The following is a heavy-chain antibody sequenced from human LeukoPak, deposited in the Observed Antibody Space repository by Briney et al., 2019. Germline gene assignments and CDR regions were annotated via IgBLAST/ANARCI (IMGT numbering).Heavy chain of an antibody. CDR1: GFAFSDYY. Sequence: PGGSLRLSCAVSGFAFSDYYMSWIRQAPGKGLEWLSYISSGGDTIYYADSVKGRFSISRDNAKSSLYLQINSLRAEDTALYYCARDKIEGPTKLDYWGQGILVTVSS. CDR2: ISSGGDTI. J-gene: IGHJ4*02. D-gene: IGHD1-1*01. V-gene: IGHV3-11*01. CDR3: ARDKIEGPTKLDY.